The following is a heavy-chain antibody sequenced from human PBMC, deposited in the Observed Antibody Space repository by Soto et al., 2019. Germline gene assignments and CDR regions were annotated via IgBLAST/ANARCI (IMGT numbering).Heavy chain of an antibody. D-gene: IGHD3-10*01. J-gene: IGHJ4*02. Sequence: VQLVESGGGLVQPGGSLRLSCSTSGFTFSTYAMNWVRQAPGKGLEWVSALSGSGGTTYYADSVRGRFTISRDNSKNTLFLQMNSLRAEDTALYYCAKQRADYGSGSDTYYFDFWGQGTLVTVSS. V-gene: IGHV3-23*04. CDR1: GFTFSTYA. CDR2: LSGSGGTT. CDR3: AKQRADYGSGSDTYYFDF.